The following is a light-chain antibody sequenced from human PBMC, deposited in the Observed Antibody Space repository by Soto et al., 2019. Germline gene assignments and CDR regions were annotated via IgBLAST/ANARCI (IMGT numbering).Light chain of an antibody. Sequence: EVVMTQSPATLSVSXXXXXTXSXSASESVSRNLAWYQQKPGQAPRLLIYDASTRATGIPDRFSGGGSGTEFTLTISSLQSEDFVVYYCQQYSSWPPITFGQGTRLAIK. CDR2: DAS. V-gene: IGKV3-15*01. CDR3: QQYSSWPPIT. CDR1: ESVSRN. J-gene: IGKJ5*01.